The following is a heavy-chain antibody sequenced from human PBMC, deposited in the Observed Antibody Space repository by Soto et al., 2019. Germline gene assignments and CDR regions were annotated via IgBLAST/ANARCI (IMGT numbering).Heavy chain of an antibody. CDR3: ARSSEHFDF. CDR1: GFNLRDFY. Sequence: HLVESGGGLVRPGGSLRLSCAASGFNLRDFYMSWIRQAPGKGLEWVAYIGSSSKTIVYSDSVRGRFTTSRDNAENSLYLQMKSIPAGDTALYYCARSSEHFDFWGQGTLVTVSS. CDR2: IGSSSKTI. D-gene: IGHD3-22*01. J-gene: IGHJ4*02. V-gene: IGHV3-11*01.